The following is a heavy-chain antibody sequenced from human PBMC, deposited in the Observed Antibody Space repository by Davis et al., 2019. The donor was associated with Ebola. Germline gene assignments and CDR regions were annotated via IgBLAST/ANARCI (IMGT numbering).Heavy chain of an antibody. CDR1: GFTFSTYA. D-gene: IGHD1-26*01. J-gene: IGHJ5*02. V-gene: IGHV3-21*01. CDR3: ARSWEGFT. Sequence: PGGSLRLSCAASGFTFSTYAMTWVRQVSGKGLQWVASISVSSDTIYYADSVRGRFTVSRDNARNSISLQMNNLRAEDTAVYYCARSWEGFTWGQGTLVTVSS. CDR2: ISVSSDTI.